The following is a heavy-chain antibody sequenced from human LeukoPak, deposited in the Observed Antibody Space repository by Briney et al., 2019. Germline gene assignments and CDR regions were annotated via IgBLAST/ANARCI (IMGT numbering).Heavy chain of an antibody. CDR2: ISDVVSHT. Sequence: GGSLRLSCAASGFTFRNFGMSWIRQAPGKGLEWVAHISDVVSHTFYADSAKGRFIISRDNSNNRVFLQMNSLRPVDTALYYCAKDNYGGVYASWGQGTLVTVSS. CDR1: GFTFRNFG. D-gene: IGHD3-16*01. J-gene: IGHJ5*02. V-gene: IGHV3-23*01. CDR3: AKDNYGGVYAS.